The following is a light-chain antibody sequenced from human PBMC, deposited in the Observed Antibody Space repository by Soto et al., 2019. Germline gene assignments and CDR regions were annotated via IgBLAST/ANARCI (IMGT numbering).Light chain of an antibody. CDR2: WAS. V-gene: IGKV4-1*01. Sequence: DIVMTQSPDSLAVYLGERSTINCKSSQSVFYSSNNKNYVAWYQQKPGQPPKLLIYWASTRESGVPDRFSGSGSGSDFTLTISSLRAEDVAIYDCQQYYNIPYTFGQGTKLEIK. CDR1: QSVFYSSNNKNY. CDR3: QQYYNIPYT. J-gene: IGKJ2*01.